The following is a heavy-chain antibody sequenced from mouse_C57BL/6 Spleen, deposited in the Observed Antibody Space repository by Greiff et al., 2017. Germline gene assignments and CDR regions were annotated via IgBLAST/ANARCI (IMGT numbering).Heavy chain of an antibody. D-gene: IGHD1-1*01. CDR1: GYTFTSYG. J-gene: IGHJ1*03. Sequence: QVQLQQSGAELARPGASVKLSCKASGYTFTSYGISWVQQRTGQGLEWIGEIYPRSGNTYYNEKFKGEATLTADKSSSTEYMELRSLTSEDSAVYCCARVTTVVATEYFDVWGTGTTVTVSS. CDR2: IYPRSGNT. V-gene: IGHV1-81*01. CDR3: ARVTTVVATEYFDV.